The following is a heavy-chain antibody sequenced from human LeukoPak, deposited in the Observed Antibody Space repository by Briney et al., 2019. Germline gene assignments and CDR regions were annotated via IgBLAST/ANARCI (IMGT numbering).Heavy chain of an antibody. CDR3: ATNNGLLAPQPTSTWSRRPPVRGGTSYAFDI. CDR2: NSGGTT. CDR1: GFNVESNY. J-gene: IGHJ3*02. D-gene: IGHD3-10*01. V-gene: IGHV3-66*01. Sequence: GGSLRLSCAASGFNVESNYMIWVRQAPGKGLGWVSINSGGTTYYADSVKGRFSISRDMYKNTLFLRMISLRAADTPLYSCATNNGLLAPQPTSTWSRRPPVRGGTSYAFDIWGQGKMVTVSS.